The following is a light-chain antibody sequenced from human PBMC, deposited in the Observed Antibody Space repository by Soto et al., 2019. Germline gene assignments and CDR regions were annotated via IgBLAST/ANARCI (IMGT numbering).Light chain of an antibody. CDR2: DAS. V-gene: IGKV3-11*01. CDR1: QGVSSY. CDR3: QQRSNSPKT. Sequence: EIVLTQSPATLSLSPGERATLSCRASQGVSSYLAWYQQKPGQAPRLLIYDASNRATGIPARFSGSGSGTVFTLTSSSLPHEDFAVYYCQQRSNSPKTFGQGTKVEIK. J-gene: IGKJ1*01.